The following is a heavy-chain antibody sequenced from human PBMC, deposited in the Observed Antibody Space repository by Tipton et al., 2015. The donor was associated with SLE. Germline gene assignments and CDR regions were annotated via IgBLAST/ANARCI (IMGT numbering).Heavy chain of an antibody. V-gene: IGHV4-61*02. CDR1: GGSISSGGYP. Sequence: TLSLTCPVSGGSISSGGYPRNWIRPPAGRGLEGIGRIYSPGGPYYNPPLESRVTISVDTSKNQFSLRLSSVTAADTGVYYCARSLDTFDMWGQGTMVTVSS. J-gene: IGHJ3*02. CDR2: IYSPGGP. CDR3: ARSLDTFDM.